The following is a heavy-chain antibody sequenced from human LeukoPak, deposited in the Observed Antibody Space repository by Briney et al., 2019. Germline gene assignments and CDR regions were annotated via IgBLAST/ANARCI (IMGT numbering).Heavy chain of an antibody. CDR1: GYTFTSYG. V-gene: IGHV1-18*01. CDR3: AREGDYGGNGVWYNAGNWFDP. CDR2: ISAYNGNT. J-gene: IGHJ5*02. Sequence: ASVKVSCKASGYTFTSYGISWVRQAPGQGLEWMGWISAYNGNTNYAQKLQGRDTMTTDTSTSTAYMELRSLRSDDTAVYYCAREGDYGGNGVWYNAGNWFDPWGQGTLVTVSS. D-gene: IGHD4-23*01.